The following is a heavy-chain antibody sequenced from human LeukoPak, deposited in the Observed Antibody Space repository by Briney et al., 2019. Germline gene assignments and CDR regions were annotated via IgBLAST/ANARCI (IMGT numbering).Heavy chain of an antibody. CDR2: ISYDGSNK. Sequence: QPGRSLRLSCAASGFTFSSYAMHWVRQAPGKGLEWVAVISYDGSNKYYADSVKGRFTISRDNSKNTLYLQMNSLRAEDTAVYYCARDPRPPHCGGDCYSFWFDPWGQGTLVTVSS. CDR3: ARDPRPPHCGGDCYSFWFDP. CDR1: GFTFSSYA. V-gene: IGHV3-30-3*01. J-gene: IGHJ5*02. D-gene: IGHD2-21*02.